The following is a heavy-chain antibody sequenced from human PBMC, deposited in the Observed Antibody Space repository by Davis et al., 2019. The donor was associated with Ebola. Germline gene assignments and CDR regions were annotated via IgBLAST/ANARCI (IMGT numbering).Heavy chain of an antibody. CDR1: GGSFSGYY. CDR3: ARGRAKGGMIVRGWFDP. J-gene: IGHJ5*02. D-gene: IGHD3-22*01. CDR2: INHSGST. V-gene: IGHV4-34*01. Sequence: PSETLSLTCAVYGGSFSGYYWSWIRQPPGKGLEWIGEINHSGSTNYNPSLKSRVTISVDTSKNQFSLKLSSVTAADTAVYYCARGRAKGGMIVRGWFDPWGQGTLVTVSS.